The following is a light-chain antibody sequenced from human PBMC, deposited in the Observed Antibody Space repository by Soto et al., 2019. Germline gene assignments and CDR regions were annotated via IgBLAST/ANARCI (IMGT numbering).Light chain of an antibody. V-gene: IGKV1-39*01. CDR3: QQYYSAPLT. J-gene: IGKJ4*01. CDR2: AAS. Sequence: DIQMTQSPSSLSASVGDRVTITCRASQSINSFLNWYQQKPGKAPKLLIYAASNLQSGVPSRFSGSGSGTDFTLTISSLQAEDVAVYYCQQYYSAPLTFGGGTKVEIK. CDR1: QSINSF.